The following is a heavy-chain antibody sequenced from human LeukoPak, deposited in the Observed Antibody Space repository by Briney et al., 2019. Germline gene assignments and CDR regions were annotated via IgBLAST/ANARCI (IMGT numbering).Heavy chain of an antibody. CDR2: IKPNSGDT. CDR3: ARRVQTTGVFDY. D-gene: IGHD2-8*01. Sequence: GASVKVSCNASGYTFTDYYMHWVRQAPGQGLAWMGRIKPNSGDTNYAQKFQGRVTMTRDTSINTAYMELSRLKSDDTAVYYCARRVQTTGVFDYWGQGTLVTVSS. CDR1: GYTFTDYY. J-gene: IGHJ4*02. V-gene: IGHV1-2*06.